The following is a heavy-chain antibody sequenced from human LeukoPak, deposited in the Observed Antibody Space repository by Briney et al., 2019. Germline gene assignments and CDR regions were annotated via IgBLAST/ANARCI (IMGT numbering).Heavy chain of an antibody. CDR2: ISSSSTYI. CDR3: ARGHSSGWRISTRPLHY. CDR1: GFSFNSYS. V-gene: IGHV3-21*01. J-gene: IGHJ4*02. Sequence: GVLRLSCVASGFSFNSYSMNWVRQAPGMGLEWVSSISSSSTYIYYADSVKGRFTISRDNAKNSLYLQMNSLRAEDTAVYYCARGHSSGWRISTRPLHYWGQGTLVTVSS. D-gene: IGHD6-19*01.